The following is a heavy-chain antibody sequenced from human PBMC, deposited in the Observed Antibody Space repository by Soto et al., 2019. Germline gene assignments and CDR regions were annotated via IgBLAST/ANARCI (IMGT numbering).Heavy chain of an antibody. CDR2: IFHSATT. J-gene: IGHJ4*02. CDR1: GASISGGDWC. Sequence: PSETLSLSCGVSGASISGGDWCWTWMRQGPGKGMEWMGYIFHSATTYYTPSLKGRLIISIEKSNTPFSLRLPSVTAADSAVYFCAREPYLPKARNDLWGQGTLVTVS. V-gene: IGHV4-30-4*01. CDR3: AREPYLPKARNDL.